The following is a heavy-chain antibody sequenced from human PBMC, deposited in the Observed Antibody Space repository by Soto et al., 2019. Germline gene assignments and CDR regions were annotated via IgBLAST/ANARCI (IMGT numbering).Heavy chain of an antibody. Sequence: QITLKESGPTLVKPTQTLTLTCTFSGFSLTTSGVGVGWIRQPPGKALEWLALIYWDDDKRYSPSLKNRLTITKDTSRNQVVLTLIDLDPVDTATYYCAHKSLVPFGMDVWRQGTTVTVAS. CDR2: IYWDDDK. CDR3: AHKSLVPFGMDV. J-gene: IGHJ6*02. V-gene: IGHV2-5*02. D-gene: IGHD3-10*01. CDR1: GFSLTTSGVG.